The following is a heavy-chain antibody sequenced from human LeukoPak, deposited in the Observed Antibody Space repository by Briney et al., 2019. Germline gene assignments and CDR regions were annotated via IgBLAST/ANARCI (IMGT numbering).Heavy chain of an antibody. CDR3: ARRHCGGDCYSDY. J-gene: IGHJ4*02. CDR2: ISSSGSTI. V-gene: IGHV3-11*01. Sequence: AGGSLRLSCAASGFTFSDYYMSWLRQAPGKGLEWVSYISSSGSTIYYADSVKGRFTISRDNAKNSLYLQMNSLRAEDTAVYYCARRHCGGDCYSDYWGQGTLVTVSS. D-gene: IGHD2-21*02. CDR1: GFTFSDYY.